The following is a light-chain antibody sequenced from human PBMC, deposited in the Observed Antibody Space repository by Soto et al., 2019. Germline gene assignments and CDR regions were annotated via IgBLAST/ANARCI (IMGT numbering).Light chain of an antibody. CDR3: SSYSITNTLL. J-gene: IGLJ2*01. CDR2: DVS. CDR1: SSDVGYYTF. V-gene: IGLV2-14*01. Sequence: QSALTQPASASGSPGQSITISCTGSSSDVGYYTFVSWYQQRPGKVPKLMINDVSNRPSGVSSRFSGSKSGNTASLTISGLQAEDEADYYCSSYSITNTLLFGGGTKLTVL.